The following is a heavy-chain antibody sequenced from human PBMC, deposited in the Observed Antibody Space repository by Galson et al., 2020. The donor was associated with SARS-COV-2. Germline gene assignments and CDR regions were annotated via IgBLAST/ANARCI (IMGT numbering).Heavy chain of an antibody. Sequence: ASVNVSCKVSVYTLTELSMHWVRQAPGKGLEWMGGFDPEDCETIYAQKFQGRVTMTEDTSTDTAYMELSSLRSEDTAVYYCATASPAMVTHWFDPWGQGTLVTVSS. CDR2: FDPEDCET. CDR3: ATASPAMVTHWFDP. CDR1: VYTLTELS. D-gene: IGHD5-18*01. V-gene: IGHV1-24*01. J-gene: IGHJ5*02.